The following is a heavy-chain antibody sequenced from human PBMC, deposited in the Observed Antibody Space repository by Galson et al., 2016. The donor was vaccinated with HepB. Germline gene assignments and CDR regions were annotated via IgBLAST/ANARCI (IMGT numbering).Heavy chain of an antibody. CDR2: TYYRSNWHY. Sequence: CAISGDSVSSNSATWNWIRQSPSRGPEWLGRTYYRSNWHYDYAVSVKGRMTINPDTSKNQFSLQLNSVTPEDTALYYCARGGYDSIPVWGLGTLVTVSS. CDR1: GDSVSSNSAT. V-gene: IGHV6-1*01. D-gene: IGHD3-9*01. CDR3: ARGGYDSIPV. J-gene: IGHJ4*02.